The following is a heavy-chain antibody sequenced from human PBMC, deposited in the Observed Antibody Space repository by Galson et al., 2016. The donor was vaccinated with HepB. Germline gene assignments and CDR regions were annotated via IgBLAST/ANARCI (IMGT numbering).Heavy chain of an antibody. V-gene: IGHV3-30*04. Sequence: SLRLSCAASGFTFSTYAFHWVRQAPGKGLEWVAVTSSDATSEYYLDSVKGRFTISRNNSRNTLYLQMDSLRADDTAVYYCGRDRAVRSIDQWGQGALVTVSS. J-gene: IGHJ4*02. D-gene: IGHD6-19*01. CDR1: GFTFSTYA. CDR2: TSSDATSE. CDR3: GRDRAVRSIDQ.